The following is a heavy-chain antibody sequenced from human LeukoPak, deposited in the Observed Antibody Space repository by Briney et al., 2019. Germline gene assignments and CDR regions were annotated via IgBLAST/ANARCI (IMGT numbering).Heavy chain of an antibody. CDR3: ARHVRSGYDLENFDF. J-gene: IGHJ4*02. CDR1: GGSISSSSYY. D-gene: IGHD5-12*01. Sequence: PSETLSLTCTVSGGSISSSSYYWGWIRQPPGKGLEWIGSIYYSESTYYNPSLKSRVTISVDTSKNQFSLKLSSVTAADTAVYYCARHVRSGYDLENFDFWGQGTLVTVSS. CDR2: IYYSEST. V-gene: IGHV4-39*01.